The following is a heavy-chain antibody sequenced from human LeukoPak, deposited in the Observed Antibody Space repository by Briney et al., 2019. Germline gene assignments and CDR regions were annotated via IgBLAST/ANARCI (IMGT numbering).Heavy chain of an antibody. CDR2: ISNDERDK. Sequence: GRSLRLSCGASGFTFSTYHMHWVRQAPGKGLEWLAVISNDERDKWYTDSVKGRFTISRDNSKNTLYLQINSLRTEDTGVYYCAKDGVNGGLFEYWGQGTLVTVSS. V-gene: IGHV3-30*18. CDR1: GFTFSTYH. CDR3: AKDGVNGGLFEY. D-gene: IGHD3-3*01. J-gene: IGHJ4*02.